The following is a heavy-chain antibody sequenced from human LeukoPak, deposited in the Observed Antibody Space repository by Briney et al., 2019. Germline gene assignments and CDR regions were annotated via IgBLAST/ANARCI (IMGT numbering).Heavy chain of an antibody. D-gene: IGHD6-13*01. J-gene: IGHJ5*02. V-gene: IGHV3-53*01. CDR1: GFTVSSNY. Sequence: GGSLRLSCAASGFTVSSNYMSWVRQAPGKGLEWVSVIYSGGSTYYADSVKGRFTFSRDISKNTLYLQMNGLRTEDTAMYYCARDAPQVPAAGVLASWGQGTLVIVSS. CDR2: IYSGGST. CDR3: ARDAPQVPAAGVLAS.